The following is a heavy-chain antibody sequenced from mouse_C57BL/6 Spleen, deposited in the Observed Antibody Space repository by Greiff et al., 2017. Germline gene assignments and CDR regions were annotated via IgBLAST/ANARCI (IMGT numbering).Heavy chain of an antibody. CDR2: IDPSDSKT. D-gene: IGHD3-2*02. CDR3: GRRETAEATFAY. V-gene: IGHV1-52*01. CDR1: GYTFTSYW. J-gene: IGHJ3*01. Sequence: QVQLLQPGAELVRPGSSVKLSCKASGYTFTSYWMYWVKQRPIQSLEWIGNIDPSDSKTHYNQKFKDKATLTVDKSASTAYMQLSSLTSEDSAVYYGGRRETAEATFAYWGQGTLVTVSA.